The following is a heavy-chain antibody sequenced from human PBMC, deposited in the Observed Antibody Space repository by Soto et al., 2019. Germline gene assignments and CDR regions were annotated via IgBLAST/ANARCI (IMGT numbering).Heavy chain of an antibody. J-gene: IGHJ4*03. CDR1: GFSLSTSGVG. CDR2: IYWNDDK. V-gene: IGHV2-5*01. D-gene: IGHD4-4*01. CDR3: ARRPRYSSYVDY. Sequence: QITLKESGPPLVKPTQTLTLTCTFSGFSLSTSGVGVGWIRQPPGKALEWLALIYWNDDKRYSPSLKSRLTIAKDTSKNQVVLNMTNMDPVDTATYFCARRPRYSSYVDYWGQGTLVTVSS.